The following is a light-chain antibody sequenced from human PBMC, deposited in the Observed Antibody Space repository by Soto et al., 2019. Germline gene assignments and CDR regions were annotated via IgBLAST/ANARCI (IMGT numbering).Light chain of an antibody. Sequence: EIEITLTTSSLSASVGDRVTITCRASQSISSYLNWYQQKPGKAPKPLIYAASSLQSGVPSRFSGSGSGTDFTLTISSLQPEDFATYYCQQSYSTRLLTFGEGSKADIK. CDR1: QSISSY. V-gene: IGKV1-39*01. J-gene: IGKJ2*01. CDR3: QQSYSTRLLT. CDR2: AAS.